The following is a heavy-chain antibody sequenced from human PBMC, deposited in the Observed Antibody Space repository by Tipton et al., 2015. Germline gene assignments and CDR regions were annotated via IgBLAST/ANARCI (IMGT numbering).Heavy chain of an antibody. D-gene: IGHD3-10*01. J-gene: IGHJ4*02. Sequence: TLSLTCAVSGYSISSGYYWGWIRQPPGKGLEWIGSIYHRGDTNYNPSLKSRVTISLDTSKNQFSLELTSVTAADTAVYYCARHRGVGGLADYWGRGTLVTVSS. V-gene: IGHV4-38-2*01. CDR3: ARHRGVGGLADY. CDR1: GYSISSGYY. CDR2: IYHRGDT.